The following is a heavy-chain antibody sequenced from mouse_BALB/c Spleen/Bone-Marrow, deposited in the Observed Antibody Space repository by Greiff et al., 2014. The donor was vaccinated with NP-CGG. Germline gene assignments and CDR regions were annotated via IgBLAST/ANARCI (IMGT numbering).Heavy chain of an antibody. J-gene: IGHJ4*01. CDR1: GFTFSSYG. V-gene: IGHV5-6*01. Sequence: EVQGVESGGDLVKPGGSLKLSCAASGFTFSSYGMSWGRQTPDKRLEWVATISSGGSNTYYPDSVKGRSTISRDNAKNTLYLQMSSLKSEDSAMYFCARHQRYYAMDYWGQGTSVTVSS. CDR3: ARHQRYYAMDY. CDR2: ISSGGSNT.